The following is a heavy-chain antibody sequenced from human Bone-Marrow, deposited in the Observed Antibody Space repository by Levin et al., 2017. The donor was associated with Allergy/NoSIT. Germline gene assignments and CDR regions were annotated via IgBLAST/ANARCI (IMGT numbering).Heavy chain of an antibody. CDR2: ISASGGTT. Sequence: PGESLKISCAASGFTFSSYAMSWVRQAPGKGLEWVSGISASGGTTYYTDSVKGRFTITRDNSKNTLYLQMNSLRAEDTAIYYCAKDQRITTRPKTYYFDYWGQGTLVTVSS. D-gene: IGHD1-1*01. V-gene: IGHV3-23*01. CDR1: GFTFSSYA. J-gene: IGHJ4*02. CDR3: AKDQRITTRPKTYYFDY.